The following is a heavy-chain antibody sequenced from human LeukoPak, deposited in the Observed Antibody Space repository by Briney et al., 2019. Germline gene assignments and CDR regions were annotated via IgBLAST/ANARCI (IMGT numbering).Heavy chain of an antibody. D-gene: IGHD6-6*01. CDR2: INPNSGGT. CDR3: ARAAGAARGYYYYGMDV. V-gene: IGHV1-2*02. J-gene: IGHJ6*02. Sequence: GASVKVTCKASGYTFTDYYVHWVRQAPGQGLEWMGWINPNSGGTNYAQNFQGRVTMTRDTSISTAYMELSSLKSDDTAVYYCARAAGAARGYYYYGMDVWGQGTTVTVSS. CDR1: GYTFTDYY.